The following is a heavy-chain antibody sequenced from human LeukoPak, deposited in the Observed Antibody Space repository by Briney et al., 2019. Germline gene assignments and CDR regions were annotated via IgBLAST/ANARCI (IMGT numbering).Heavy chain of an antibody. CDR2: LSYSGNT. J-gene: IGHJ4*02. Sequence: SETLSLTCTVSGGLIGTSDDYWAWIRQPPGKGLEWIGSLSYSGNTYYNPSLKSRVTISGDRSTNHFSLKMTSMTAADTVVYYCARHFDYWGQGILVTVSS. CDR1: GGLIGTSDDY. V-gene: IGHV4-39*01. CDR3: ARHFDY.